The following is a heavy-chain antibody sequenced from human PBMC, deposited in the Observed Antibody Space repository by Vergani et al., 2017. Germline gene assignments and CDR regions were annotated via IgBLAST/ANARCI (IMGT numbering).Heavy chain of an antibody. Sequence: QVQLVQSGTEVKKPGTSVKVSCKTSGYTFTGYYMHWVRQAPGQGLEWMGWINPNSGDTNDAQKFKGRITMTRDTAISTVYMELSRLTSEDTAVYYCARDGSLDYWGQGTLVTVSS. J-gene: IGHJ4*02. V-gene: IGHV1-2*02. CDR2: INPNSGDT. D-gene: IGHD2-15*01. CDR3: ARDGSLDY. CDR1: GYTFTGYY.